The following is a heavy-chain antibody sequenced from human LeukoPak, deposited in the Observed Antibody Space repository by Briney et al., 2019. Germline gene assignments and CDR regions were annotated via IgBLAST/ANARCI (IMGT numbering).Heavy chain of an antibody. CDR1: GFTFSTYS. CDR2: LSSSSTYI. V-gene: IGHV3-21*01. Sequence: GGSLRLSCAASGFTFSTYSMNWVRQAPGKGLEWVSSLSSSSTYIYYADSVKGRFTISRDNAKNSLYLQMNSLRGEDTAVYYCARVRCSGGSCFYNFDYWGQGSLVTVSS. CDR3: ARVRCSGGSCFYNFDY. D-gene: IGHD2-15*01. J-gene: IGHJ4*02.